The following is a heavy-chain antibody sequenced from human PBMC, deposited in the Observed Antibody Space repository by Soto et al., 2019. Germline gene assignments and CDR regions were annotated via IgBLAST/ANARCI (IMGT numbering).Heavy chain of an antibody. D-gene: IGHD6-19*01. V-gene: IGHV4-59*08. CDR2: IYYSGST. Sequence: QVQLQESGPGLVNPSETLSLTCTVSDGSISTYYWSWIRQPPGKGLEWIAYIYYSGSTNYNPSLRSRVTISVDTSKNQLSLKLSSVTAADTAVYYCARHSRGGMAVTGTEFDYWGQGTLVTVSS. J-gene: IGHJ4*02. CDR1: DGSISTYY. CDR3: ARHSRGGMAVTGTEFDY.